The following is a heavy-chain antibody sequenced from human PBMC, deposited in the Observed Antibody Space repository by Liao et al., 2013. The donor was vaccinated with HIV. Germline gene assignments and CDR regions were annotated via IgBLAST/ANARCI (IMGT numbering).Heavy chain of an antibody. V-gene: IGHV4-39*07. CDR3: AREVPFFGANWFDP. CDR1: GGSISSSSYY. J-gene: IGHJ5*02. D-gene: IGHD3-3*01. Sequence: QLQLQESGPGLVKPSETLSLTCTVSGGSISSSSYYWSWIRQPPGKGLEWIGEINHSGSTNYNPSLKSRVTISVDTSKNQFSLKLSSVTAADTAVYYCAREVPFFGANWFDPWGQGTLVTVSS. CDR2: INHSGST.